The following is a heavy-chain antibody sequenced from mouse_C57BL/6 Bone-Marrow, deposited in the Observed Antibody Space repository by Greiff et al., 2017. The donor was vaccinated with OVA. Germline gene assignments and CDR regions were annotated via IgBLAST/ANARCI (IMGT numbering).Heavy chain of an antibody. D-gene: IGHD2-3*01. Sequence: EVQLQQSGPELVKPGASVKIPCKASGYTFTDYNMDWVKQSHGKSLEWIGDINPNNGGTIYNQKFKGKATLTVAKSSSTAYMELRSLTSEDTAVYYCARGGRWLLWYFDVWGTGTTVTVSS. V-gene: IGHV1-18*01. J-gene: IGHJ1*03. CDR2: INPNNGGT. CDR3: ARGGRWLLWYFDV. CDR1: GYTFTDYN.